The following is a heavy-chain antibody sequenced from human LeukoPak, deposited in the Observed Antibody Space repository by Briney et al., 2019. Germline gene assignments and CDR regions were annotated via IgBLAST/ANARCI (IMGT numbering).Heavy chain of an antibody. D-gene: IGHD3-22*01. CDR3: ARFAPPDYYDSSGYTDVYYFDY. CDR1: GGSISSSSYY. J-gene: IGHJ4*02. CDR2: IYYSGST. Sequence: PSETLSLTCTVSGGSISSSSYYWGWIRQPPGKGLEWIGSIYYSGSTYYNPSLKSRVTISVDTSKNQFSLKLSSVTAADTAVYYCARFAPPDYYDSSGYTDVYYFDYWGQGTLVTVSS. V-gene: IGHV4-39*01.